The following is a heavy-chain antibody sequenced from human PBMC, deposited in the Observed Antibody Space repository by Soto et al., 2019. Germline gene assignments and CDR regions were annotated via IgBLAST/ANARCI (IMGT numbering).Heavy chain of an antibody. CDR1: GGALSSYA. Sequence: QVQLVQSGAEVKMPGSSVNVSCKASGGALSSYAISWVRQAPGQGLEWVGGTVPIIVSTYYAQKFQGRVTITADEATGTVYMKLSSLRSEDTAVYYCARDRSGITGKSRNIYAMDVWGQGTTVTVS. CDR3: ARDRSGITGKSRNIYAMDV. V-gene: IGHV1-69*01. CDR2: TVPIIVST. D-gene: IGHD3-10*01. J-gene: IGHJ6*02.